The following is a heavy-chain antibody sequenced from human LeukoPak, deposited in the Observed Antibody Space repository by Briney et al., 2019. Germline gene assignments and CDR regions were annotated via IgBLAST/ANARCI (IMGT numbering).Heavy chain of an antibody. D-gene: IGHD5-24*01. CDR3: ARGGGMATIYFLRL. J-gene: IGHJ4*02. Sequence: GASVKVSCKASGGTFSSYAISWVRQAPGQGLEWMGRIIPILGIANYAQKFQGRVTIAADKSTSTAYMELSSLRSEDTAVYYCARGGGMATIYFLRLWGQGTLVTVSS. CDR2: IIPILGIA. V-gene: IGHV1-69*04. CDR1: GGTFSSYA.